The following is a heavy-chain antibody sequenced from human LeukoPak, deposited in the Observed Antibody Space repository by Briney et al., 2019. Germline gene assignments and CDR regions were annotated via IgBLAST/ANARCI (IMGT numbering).Heavy chain of an antibody. CDR3: ARDLWRENYYFDY. J-gene: IGHJ4*02. CDR1: GDSVSSNSAA. Sequence: SQTLSLTCAISGDSVSSNSAAWNWIRQSPSRGLEWLGRTYYRSKWYNDYAVSVKSRIIISPDTSKNQFSLRLNSLTPEDTAVYYCARDLWRENYYFDYWGQGTLVTVSA. CDR2: TYYRSKWYN. V-gene: IGHV6-1*01. D-gene: IGHD3-3*01.